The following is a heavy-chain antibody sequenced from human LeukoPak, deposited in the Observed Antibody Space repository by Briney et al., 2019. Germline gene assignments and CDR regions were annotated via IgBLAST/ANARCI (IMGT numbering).Heavy chain of an antibody. V-gene: IGHV3-15*01. J-gene: IGHJ4*02. D-gene: IGHD2-2*01. CDR3: SGDCSSTSCPGY. CDR2: IKSKTDGGTT. CDR1: GFTFSSAW. Sequence: GGSLRLSCAASGFTFSSAWMSWVRQAPGKGLEWVGRIKSKTDGGTTDYAAPVKGRFTISRDDSKNTLYLQMNSLKTEDTAVYYCSGDCSSTSCPGYWGQGTLVTVSS.